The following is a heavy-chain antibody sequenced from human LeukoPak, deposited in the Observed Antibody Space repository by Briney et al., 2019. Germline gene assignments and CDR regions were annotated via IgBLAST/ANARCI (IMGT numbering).Heavy chain of an antibody. J-gene: IGHJ4*02. CDR2: INRDGSEK. Sequence: PGGSLRLSCAASGFTFSSYWMTWVRQAPGKGLEWVANINRDGSEKYYVDSVKGRFTFSRDNAKNSVSLQKNSLRAEDTAVYYCARGSSGSFDFWGQGTLVTVSS. CDR1: GFTFSSYW. CDR3: ARGSSGSFDF. V-gene: IGHV3-7*04. D-gene: IGHD6-6*01.